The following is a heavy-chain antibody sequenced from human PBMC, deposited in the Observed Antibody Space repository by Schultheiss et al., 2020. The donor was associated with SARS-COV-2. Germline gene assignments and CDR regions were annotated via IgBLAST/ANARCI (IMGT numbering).Heavy chain of an antibody. V-gene: IGHV3-74*01. D-gene: IGHD3-10*01. CDR1: GFTFSSYW. Sequence: GESLKISCAASGFTFSSYWMHWVRQAPGKGLVWVSRINSDGNRTNYADSVKGRFTISRDNAKNSLYLQMNSLRAEDTAVYYCARATDDYVRITMVQGVPYYFDYWGQGTLVTVSS. J-gene: IGHJ4*02. CDR3: ARATDDYVRITMVQGVPYYFDY. CDR2: INSDGNRT.